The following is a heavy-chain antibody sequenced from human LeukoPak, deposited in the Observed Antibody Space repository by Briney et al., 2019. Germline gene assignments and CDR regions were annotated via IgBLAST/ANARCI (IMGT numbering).Heavy chain of an antibody. CDR1: GYTFTGYY. CDR3: AREYGDYAFYYFDY. J-gene: IGHJ4*02. Sequence: ASVKVSCKASGYTFTGYYMYWVRQAPVQGLEWMGWINPNSGGTNYAQKFQGRVTMTRDTSISTAYMELSRLRSDDTAVYYCAREYGDYAFYYFDYWGQGTLVTVSS. CDR2: INPNSGGT. D-gene: IGHD4-17*01. V-gene: IGHV1-2*02.